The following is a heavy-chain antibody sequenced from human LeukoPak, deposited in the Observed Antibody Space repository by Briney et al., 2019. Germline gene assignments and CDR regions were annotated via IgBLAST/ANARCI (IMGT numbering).Heavy chain of an antibody. D-gene: IGHD3-10*01. CDR1: GFTFNNYG. J-gene: IGHJ4*02. CDR2: ISYDGSNK. CDR3: AKDSSGYYDSGTYGALNY. Sequence: PGGSLRLSCAASGFTFNNYGMHWVRQAPGKGLEWVAVISYDGSNKYYADSVKGRLTISRDNSKNTLYLQMNSLRAEDTAVYYCAKDSSGYYDSGTYGALNYWGQGTLVTVSS. V-gene: IGHV3-30*18.